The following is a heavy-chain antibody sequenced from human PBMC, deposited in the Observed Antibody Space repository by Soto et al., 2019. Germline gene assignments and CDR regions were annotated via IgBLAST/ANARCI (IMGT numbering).Heavy chain of an antibody. D-gene: IGHD3-22*01. V-gene: IGHV1-18*01. J-gene: IGHJ4*02. CDR3: ARPYDSSQSPRFDY. CDR2: IRSYNDNT. Sequence: GASVKVSCKASGYTFTDYGITWVRQAPGQGLEWMGWIRSYNDNTNYAHKLQGRVTLTTDTSTTTTYMELRSLRSDDTAVYYCARPYDSSQSPRFDYWGQGTLVTVSS. CDR1: GYTFTDYG.